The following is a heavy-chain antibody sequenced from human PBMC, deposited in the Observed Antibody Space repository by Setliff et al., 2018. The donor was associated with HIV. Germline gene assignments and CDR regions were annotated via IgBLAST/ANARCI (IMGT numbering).Heavy chain of an antibody. J-gene: IGHJ4*02. CDR1: GFTFSSYA. CDR3: AKQVSGYFDY. CDR2: IGPVGTST. Sequence: PGGSLRLSCAASGFTFSSYAMSWVRQAPGKGLEWVSAIGPVGTSTYYADSVKGRFTISRDNSKNTLFLQMNSLRAEDTAIYYCAKQVSGYFDYWGQGALVTVSS. V-gene: IGHV3-23*01. D-gene: IGHD3-10*01.